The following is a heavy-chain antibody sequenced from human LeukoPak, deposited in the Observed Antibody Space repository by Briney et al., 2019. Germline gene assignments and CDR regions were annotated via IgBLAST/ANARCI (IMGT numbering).Heavy chain of an antibody. CDR1: GFTLSSYW. CDR3: ATSRTFDY. J-gene: IGHJ4*02. CDR2: INIDGSNT. Sequence: QPGGSLRLSSAASGFTLSSYWMHWVRQAPGKGLVWVSHINIDGSNTRYADSVKGRFTISRDNAENTLYLQMNSLSVDDTAVYYCATSRTFDYWGQGTLVTVSS. V-gene: IGHV3-74*01.